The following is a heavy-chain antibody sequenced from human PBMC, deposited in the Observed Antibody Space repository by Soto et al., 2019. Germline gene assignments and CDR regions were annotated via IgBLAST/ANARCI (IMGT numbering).Heavy chain of an antibody. CDR3: ARGVYDFWSGHPKGVDY. V-gene: IGHV3-73*02. J-gene: IGHJ4*02. D-gene: IGHD3-3*01. Sequence: EVQLVESGGGLVQPGGSLKLSCAASGFIFSGSAMEWVRQASGKGLEWVGRIRSKANSYATAYAVTVKGRFTISRDDSRNTAYLQMNSLKTEDTAVYYCARGVYDFWSGHPKGVDYWGQGTVVTVSS. CDR2: IRSKANSYAT. CDR1: GFIFSGSA.